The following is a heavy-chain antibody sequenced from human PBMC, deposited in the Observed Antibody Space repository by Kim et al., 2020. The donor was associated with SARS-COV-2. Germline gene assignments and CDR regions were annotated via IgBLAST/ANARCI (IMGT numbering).Heavy chain of an antibody. D-gene: IGHD3-10*01. CDR2: INHSGST. V-gene: IGHV4-34*01. Sequence: SETLSLTCAVYGGSFSGYYWSWIRQPPGKGLEWIGEINHSGSTNYNPSLKSRVTISVDTSKNQFSLKLSSMTAADTAVYYCARAAKPHYYGSFFLDYWG. CDR3: ARAAKPHYYGSFFLDY. J-gene: IGHJ4*01. CDR1: GGSFSGYY.